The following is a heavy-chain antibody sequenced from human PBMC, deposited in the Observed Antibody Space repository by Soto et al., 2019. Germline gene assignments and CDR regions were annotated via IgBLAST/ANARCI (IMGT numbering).Heavy chain of an antibody. CDR3: ARRDYYASASLTFDY. D-gene: IGHD3-10*01. V-gene: IGHV2-5*02. CDR1: GFSLTTNGVG. CDR2: IYWDDDN. Sequence: QITLKESGPTLVKPTQTLTLTCTFSGFSLTTNGVGVGWIRQPPGKALEWLALIYWDDDNRFSPSLKSRLTITKDTSKNQVVLTMTNMDPVDTATYYCARRDYYASASLTFDYWGQGVLVTVSS. J-gene: IGHJ4*02.